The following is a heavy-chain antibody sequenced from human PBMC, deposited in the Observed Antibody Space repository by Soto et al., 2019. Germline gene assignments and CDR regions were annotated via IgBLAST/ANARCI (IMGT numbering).Heavy chain of an antibody. D-gene: IGHD3-22*01. CDR3: ARHGRFSSGYYGVRFEHWFDP. V-gene: IGHV4-59*08. CDR2: IYYSGST. J-gene: IGHJ5*02. Sequence: SSETLYLTCTVSGCSISSYYWSWIRQPPGKGLEWIGYIYYSGSTNYNPSLKSRVTISVDTSKTQFSLKLSSVTAADTAVYYCARHGRFSSGYYGVRFEHWFDPWGQGTLVTVSS. CDR1: GCSISSYY.